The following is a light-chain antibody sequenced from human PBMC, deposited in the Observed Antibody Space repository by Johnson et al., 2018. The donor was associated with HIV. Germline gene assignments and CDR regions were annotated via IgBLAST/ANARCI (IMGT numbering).Light chain of an antibody. J-gene: IGLJ1*01. CDR1: SSNIGRNY. V-gene: IGLV1-51*01. CDR3: GTWDSCLSAYV. Sequence: QPVLTQPPSVSAAPGQKVTISCSGSSSNIGRNYVSWYQQLPGTAPKLLIFDNNKRPSGIPDRFSASTSRTSATLGITGLQTGDEADYYCGTWDSCLSAYVVGTGTKVTVL. CDR2: DNN.